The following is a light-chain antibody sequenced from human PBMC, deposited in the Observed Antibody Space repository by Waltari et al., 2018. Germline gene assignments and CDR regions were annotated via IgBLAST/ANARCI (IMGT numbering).Light chain of an antibody. V-gene: IGLV1-40*01. CDR3: QSYDSSLSAPGVV. CDR1: SSNIGAGYD. CDR2: GNS. J-gene: IGLJ2*01. Sequence: QSVLTQPPSVSGAPGQRVTISCPGSSSNIGAGYDVHWYQQLPGTAPKLLIYGNSNRPSGVPDRFSGSKSGTSASLAITGLQAEDEADYYCQSYDSSLSAPGVVFGGGTKLTVL.